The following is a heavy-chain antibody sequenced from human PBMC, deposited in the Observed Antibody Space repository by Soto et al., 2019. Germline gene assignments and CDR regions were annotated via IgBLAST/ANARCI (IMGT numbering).Heavy chain of an antibody. D-gene: IGHD3-9*01. CDR2: FYYSGST. CDR1: GGSISRYY. Sequence: SETLCLTCTGSGGSISRYYWSWIRQPPGKGLEWIGYFYYSGSTNYNPSLKSRVTISVDTSKNQFSLKLSSVTAADTAVYYCARALILTGYYIHDAFDIWGQGTMVTVSS. J-gene: IGHJ3*02. CDR3: ARALILTGYYIHDAFDI. V-gene: IGHV4-59*01.